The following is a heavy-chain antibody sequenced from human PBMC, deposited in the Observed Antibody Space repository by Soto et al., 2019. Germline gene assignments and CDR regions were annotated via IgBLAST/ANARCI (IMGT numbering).Heavy chain of an antibody. J-gene: IGHJ4*02. CDR1: DDSINSDKYY. CDR3: ARLEGLATISYYFDF. CDR2: VYYRANA. D-gene: IGHD3-9*01. V-gene: IGHV4-39*01. Sequence: QLQLQESGPGLVKPSETLSLSCSVSDDSINSDKYYWRWIRQPPRKGLEWIGSVYYRANAYYNPSLQTRVSVPLDKSKCQSALKWNSVTAADSAVYFWARLEGLATISYYFDFWGPGALVTVSS.